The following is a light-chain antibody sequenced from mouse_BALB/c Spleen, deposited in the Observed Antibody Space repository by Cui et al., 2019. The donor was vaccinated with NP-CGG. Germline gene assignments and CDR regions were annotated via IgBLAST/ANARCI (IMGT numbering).Light chain of an antibody. J-gene: IGLJ1*01. CDR2: GTN. V-gene: IGLV1*01. Sequence: AVVTQESALTTSPGETVKLTCRSSNGAVTTSNYANWVQEKPDHVFTGLIGGTNNRAPGVPARFSGSLIGDKAALTITGAQTEDEAIYFCALWYSNHWVFGGGTKLTVL. CDR1: NGAVTTSNY. CDR3: ALWYSNHWV.